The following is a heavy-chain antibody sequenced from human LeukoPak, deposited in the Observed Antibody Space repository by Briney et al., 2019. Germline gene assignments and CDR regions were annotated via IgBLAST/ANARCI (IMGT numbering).Heavy chain of an antibody. J-gene: IGHJ4*02. D-gene: IGHD3-10*01. CDR1: GFTFSTYA. Sequence: GGSLRLSCAASGFTFSTYAMSWVRQAPGEGLELVSVISGSGGSAYYAASVKGRFTISRDNSKNTLNLQMNSLRAEDTAVYYCATRPRYYYGSGSYSGQDYWGQGTLVTVSS. CDR3: ATRPRYYYGSGSYSGQDY. V-gene: IGHV3-23*01. CDR2: ISGSGGSA.